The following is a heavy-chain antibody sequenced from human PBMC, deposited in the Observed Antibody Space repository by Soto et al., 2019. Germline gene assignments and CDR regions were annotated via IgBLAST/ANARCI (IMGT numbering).Heavy chain of an antibody. V-gene: IGHV4-39*02. Sequence: QQQLQESGPGLVKPSETLSLTCTFSVDSISSRKYYWGWIRQPPGNGLEWIGSSYYSGRSPYYNSSIEGRVTISDDTSKNHFARKLTSMTAADTAVYYCATPPHYGAPTAGFWGQGILVSVSS. CDR1: VDSISSRKYY. CDR2: SYYSGRSP. CDR3: ATPPHYGAPTAGF. J-gene: IGHJ4*02. D-gene: IGHD4-17*01.